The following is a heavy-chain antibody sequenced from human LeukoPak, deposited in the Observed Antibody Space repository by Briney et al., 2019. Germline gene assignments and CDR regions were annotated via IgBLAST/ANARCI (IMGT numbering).Heavy chain of an antibody. Sequence: GGSLRLSCAASGFTFSNYWMSWVRQAPGKGLEWVANIKQDGSEKYYVDSVKGRFTISRDNAKNSLYLKMNSLRAEDTAVYDCARDSSYYDFWSGDYYYYMDVWGKGTTVTVSS. D-gene: IGHD3-3*01. CDR2: IKQDGSEK. V-gene: IGHV3-7*01. CDR1: GFTFSNYW. J-gene: IGHJ6*03. CDR3: ARDSSYYDFWSGDYYYYMDV.